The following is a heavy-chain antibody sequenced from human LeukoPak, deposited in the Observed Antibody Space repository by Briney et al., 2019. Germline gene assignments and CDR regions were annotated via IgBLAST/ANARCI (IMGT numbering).Heavy chain of an antibody. CDR1: GFRFGDYG. J-gene: IGHJ3*02. CDR3: GRAGDYYDSDGAISSAFDI. V-gene: IGHV3-20*04. D-gene: IGHD3-22*01. Sequence: GGSLRLSCVGAGFRFGDYGMSWVRQVPGKGLEWVSGINWNGDKSAYVDSVKGRFTISRDSAKNSLYLQMNSLRDEDTAFYYCGRAGDYYDSDGAISSAFDIWGQGTMVTVSS. CDR2: INWNGDKS.